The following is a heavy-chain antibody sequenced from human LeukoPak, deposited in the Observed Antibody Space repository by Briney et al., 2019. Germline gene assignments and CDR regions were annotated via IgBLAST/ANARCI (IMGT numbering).Heavy chain of an antibody. V-gene: IGHV3-53*01. D-gene: IGHD1-1*01. J-gene: IGHJ4*02. Sequence: GGSLRLSCEASGFTVSSNYMSWVRQAPGKGLEWVSVIYSGGTTYYADSVKGRFTISRDISKSTLYLQMNSLTVADTAIYYCAKATGTLGQWGQGALVTVSS. CDR2: IYSGGTT. CDR1: GFTVSSNY. CDR3: AKATGTLGQ.